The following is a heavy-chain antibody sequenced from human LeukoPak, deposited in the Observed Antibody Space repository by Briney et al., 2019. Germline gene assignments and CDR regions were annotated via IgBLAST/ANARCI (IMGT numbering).Heavy chain of an antibody. CDR3: ALSITMIVVVRFDY. Sequence: SETLSLTCTVSGDSISSYYWSWIRQPAGKGLEWIGRIYSSGTTNYNPSPKSRVTMSVDTSKNQFSLKLSSVTAADTAVYYCALSITMIVVVRFDYWGQGTLVTVSS. D-gene: IGHD3-22*01. J-gene: IGHJ4*02. V-gene: IGHV4-4*07. CDR2: IYSSGTT. CDR1: GDSISSYY.